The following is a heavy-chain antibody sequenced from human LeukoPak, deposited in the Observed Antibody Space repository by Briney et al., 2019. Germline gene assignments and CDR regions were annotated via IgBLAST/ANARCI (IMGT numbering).Heavy chain of an antibody. D-gene: IGHD6-19*01. CDR1: GGTISSYY. CDR3: ARARFGYSSGQNWCDL. CDR2: IYYSGTT. Sequence: PSETLSLTCTVSGGTISSYYWSWLRQPPGKGLEWIGYIYYSGTTNYNPSLKSRVTISVDTSKNQFSLKLSSVTAADTAVYYCARARFGYSSGQNWCDLWGQGTLVSVSS. V-gene: IGHV4-59*01. J-gene: IGHJ5*02.